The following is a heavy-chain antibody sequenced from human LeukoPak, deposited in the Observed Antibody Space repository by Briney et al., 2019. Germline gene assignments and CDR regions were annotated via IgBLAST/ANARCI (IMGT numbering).Heavy chain of an antibody. D-gene: IGHD4-17*01. V-gene: IGHV5-51*01. CDR1: GYSFTSYW. J-gene: IGHJ4*02. Sequence: GESLKISCKGSGYSFTSYWIGWVRQMPGKGLEWMGIIYPGDSDTRYSPSFQGQVTISADKSISTAYLQWSSLKASDTAMYYCARRGPSDDYGDSQHRFDYWGQGTLVTVSS. CDR2: IYPGDSDT. CDR3: ARRGPSDDYGDSQHRFDY.